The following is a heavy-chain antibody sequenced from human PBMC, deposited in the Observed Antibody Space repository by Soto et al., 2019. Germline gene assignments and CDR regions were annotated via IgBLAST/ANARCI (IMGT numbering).Heavy chain of an antibody. CDR1: GGTFSSYT. V-gene: IGHV1-69*02. CDR2: IIPILGIA. J-gene: IGHJ5*02. CDR3: ALTYYDFLSGYYSVFNWFDP. Sequence: QVRLVQSGAEVKKPGSSVKVSCKASGGTFSSYTISWVRQAPGQGLEWMGRIIPILGIANYAQKFQGRVTITADKSTSTAYMELSSLRSEDTAVYYCALTYYDFLSGYYSVFNWFDPWGKGTLVTVSS. D-gene: IGHD3-3*01.